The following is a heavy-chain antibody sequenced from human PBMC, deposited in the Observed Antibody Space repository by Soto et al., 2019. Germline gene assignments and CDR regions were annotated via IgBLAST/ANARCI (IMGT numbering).Heavy chain of an antibody. CDR1: GFTFSSYG. CDR2: ISYDGSNK. D-gene: IGHD2-8*01. Sequence: GGSLRLSCAASGFTFSSYGMHWVRQAPGKGLEWVAVISYDGSNKYYADSVKGRFTISRDNSKNTLYLQMNSLRAEDTAVYYCAKDRACTNGVCYMSRDFLDYWGQGTLVTVSS. V-gene: IGHV3-30*18. CDR3: AKDRACTNGVCYMSRDFLDY. J-gene: IGHJ4*02.